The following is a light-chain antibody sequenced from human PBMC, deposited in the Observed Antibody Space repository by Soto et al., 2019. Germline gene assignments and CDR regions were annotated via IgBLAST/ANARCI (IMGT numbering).Light chain of an antibody. CDR3: QQYNNWPGT. V-gene: IGKV3D-15*01. CDR2: GAS. CDR1: QSVSSN. Sequence: EIVMTQSPATLSVSPGERATLSCRASQSVSSNLAWYKQKPGQAPSLLIYGASTRATGIPARFSGSGSGTEFTLTISSLQSEDFAVYYCQQYNNWPGTFGQGTKV. J-gene: IGKJ1*01.